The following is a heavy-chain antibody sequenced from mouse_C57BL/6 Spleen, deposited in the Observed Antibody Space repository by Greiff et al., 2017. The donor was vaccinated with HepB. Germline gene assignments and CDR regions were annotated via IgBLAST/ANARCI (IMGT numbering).Heavy chain of an antibody. Sequence: VQLQQPGAELVRPGSSVKLSCKASGYTFTSYWMHWVKQRPIQGLEWIGNIDPSDSETHYNQKFKDKATLTVDKSSSTAYMQLSSLTSEDSAVYYCAIYYDSNYYAMDYWGQGTSVTVSS. CDR1: GYTFTSYW. J-gene: IGHJ4*01. V-gene: IGHV1-52*01. D-gene: IGHD2-4*01. CDR3: AIYYDSNYYAMDY. CDR2: IDPSDSET.